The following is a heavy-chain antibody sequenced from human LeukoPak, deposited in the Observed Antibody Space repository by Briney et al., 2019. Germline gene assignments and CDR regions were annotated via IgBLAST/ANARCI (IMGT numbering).Heavy chain of an antibody. CDR1: AFTFSEYL. V-gene: IGHV3-74*03. CDR3: ARDLGGPDY. D-gene: IGHD3-16*01. Sequence: GGSLRLSCTASAFTFSEYLMHWVRQAPGKGLVWVSRITNDGSRTMYADSVKGRFTISRDNAKNTLYLQMDSLRAEDTAVYYCARDLGGPDYWGQGTLVTVSS. J-gene: IGHJ4*02. CDR2: ITNDGSRT.